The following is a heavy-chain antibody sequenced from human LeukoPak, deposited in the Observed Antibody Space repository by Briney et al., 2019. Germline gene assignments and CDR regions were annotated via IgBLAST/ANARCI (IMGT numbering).Heavy chain of an antibody. Sequence: GGSLRLSCAASGFIFINYGMHWVRQAPGKGLEWVAVISYDGNNKYYADSVKGRFTISRDNSKNTLYLQMNSLRAEDTAVYYCARSRYLISPVLRTTYFDYWGQGTLVTVSS. CDR1: GFIFINYG. D-gene: IGHD1-14*01. CDR2: ISYDGNNK. V-gene: IGHV3-30*03. J-gene: IGHJ4*02. CDR3: ARSRYLISPVLRTTYFDY.